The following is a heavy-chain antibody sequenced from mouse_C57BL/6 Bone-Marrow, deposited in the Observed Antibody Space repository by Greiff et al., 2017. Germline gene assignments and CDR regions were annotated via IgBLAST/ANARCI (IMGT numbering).Heavy chain of an antibody. J-gene: IGHJ4*01. CDR3: ARVGYYGNYGDYAMDY. CDR1: GFTFSDYY. D-gene: IGHD2-1*01. V-gene: IGHV5-16*01. Sequence: EVMLVESEGGLVQPGSSMKLSCTASGFTFSDYYMAWVRQVPEKGLEWVANINYDGSSTYYLDSLKSRFIISRDNAKNILYLQMSSLKSEDTATYYCARVGYYGNYGDYAMDYWGQGTSVTVSS. CDR2: INYDGSST.